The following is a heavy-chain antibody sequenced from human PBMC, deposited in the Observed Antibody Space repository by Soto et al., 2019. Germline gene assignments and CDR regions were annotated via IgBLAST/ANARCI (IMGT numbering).Heavy chain of an antibody. CDR2: IYYSGST. V-gene: IGHV4-31*03. CDR1: GGSISSGGYY. CDR3: ARGGRRSPGMDV. J-gene: IGHJ6*02. Sequence: QVQLQESGPGLGKPSQTLSLTCTVSGGSISSGGYYWSWIRQHPGKGLEWIGYIYYSGSTYSNPSLTCRVTISVATSKNRSSLKLSSVTGAATAVYYCARGGRRSPGMDVWGQGTTVTVSS.